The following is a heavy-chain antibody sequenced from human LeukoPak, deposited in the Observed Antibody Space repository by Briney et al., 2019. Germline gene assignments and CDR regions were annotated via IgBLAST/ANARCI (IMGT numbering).Heavy chain of an antibody. J-gene: IGHJ4*02. CDR2: INPNSGGT. Sequence: ASVKVSCKASGYTFTGYYMHWVRQAPGQGLEWMGWINPNSGGTNYAQKFQGRVTMTRDTSISTAYMELSRLRSDDTAVYYCARVAGYCSSTSCLIIDYWGQGTLVTVSS. CDR3: ARVAGYCSSTSCLIIDY. CDR1: GYTFTGYY. D-gene: IGHD2-2*01. V-gene: IGHV1-2*02.